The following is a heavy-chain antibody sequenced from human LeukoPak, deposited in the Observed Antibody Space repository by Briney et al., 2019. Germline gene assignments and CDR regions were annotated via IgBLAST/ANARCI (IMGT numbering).Heavy chain of an antibody. V-gene: IGHV1-46*03. D-gene: IGHD6-19*01. CDR1: GYTFTSYY. Sequence: ASVKVSCKASGYTFTSYYMHWVRQAPGQGLEWMGIINPSGGSTSYAQKFQGRVTMTRDTSTSTVYVELSSLRSEDTAVYYCAREDSSGWFDYWGQGTLVTVSS. CDR3: AREDSSGWFDY. J-gene: IGHJ5*01. CDR2: INPSGGST.